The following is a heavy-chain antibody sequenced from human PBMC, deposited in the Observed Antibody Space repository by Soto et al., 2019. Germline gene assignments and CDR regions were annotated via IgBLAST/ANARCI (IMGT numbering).Heavy chain of an antibody. J-gene: IGHJ4*02. CDR2: VYYNGNT. CDR1: GGSTRSSLCQ. D-gene: IGHD6-19*01. Sequence: SETQSLTSTVSGGSTRSSLCQWVWIRQPPGKGLEWIGNVYYNGNTYYNPSLKSRLTISLHTSNSQFSLELSSVTAADTAVYYCARGLITGSHYSGGWYYFDSWGQGTQVTVSS. V-gene: IGHV4-39*07. CDR3: ARGLITGSHYSGGWYYFDS.